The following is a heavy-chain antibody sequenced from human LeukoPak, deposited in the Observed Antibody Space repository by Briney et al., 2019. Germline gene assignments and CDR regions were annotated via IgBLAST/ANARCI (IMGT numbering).Heavy chain of an antibody. Sequence: SETLSLTCTVSGGSISSYYWSWIRQPAGKGLEWIGRIYTSGSTNYNPSLKSRVTMSVDTSKNQFSLKLSSVTAADTAVYYCARGQDDYALVMYIDPWGQGTLVTVSS. CDR2: IYTSGST. CDR3: ARGQDDYALVMYIDP. J-gene: IGHJ5*02. V-gene: IGHV4-4*07. D-gene: IGHD5-18*01. CDR1: GGSISSYY.